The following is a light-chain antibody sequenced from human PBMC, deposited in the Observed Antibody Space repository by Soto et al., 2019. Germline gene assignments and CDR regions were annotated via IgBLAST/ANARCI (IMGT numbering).Light chain of an antibody. V-gene: IGKV1-13*02. CDR3: QQFISYPPLT. Sequence: AIQLTQSPSSLSASVGDRVTITCRASQGISSALAWYQQTPGKAPKLLIYDASSLESGVPLRLSGSGSGTDFTLTISSLQPEDFATYYCQQFISYPPLTFGGGTKVEIK. J-gene: IGKJ4*01. CDR2: DAS. CDR1: QGISSA.